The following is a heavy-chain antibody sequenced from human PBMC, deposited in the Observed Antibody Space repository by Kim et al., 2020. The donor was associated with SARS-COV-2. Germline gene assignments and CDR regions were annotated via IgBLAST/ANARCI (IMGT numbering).Heavy chain of an antibody. V-gene: IGHV3-21*06. CDR3: ARDSRNLMPTYIWGAYG. CDR1: GFRASDYS. J-gene: IGHJ6*01. Sequence: GGSLRLSCAASGFRASDYSINWVRQAPGQGLEWVSSIIRNVSYVYYGDSVRGRFSISRDDAKNLVYLQIDSLTVEVTEVYYCARDSRNLMPTYIWGAYG. CDR2: IIRNVSYV. D-gene: IGHD3-16*01.